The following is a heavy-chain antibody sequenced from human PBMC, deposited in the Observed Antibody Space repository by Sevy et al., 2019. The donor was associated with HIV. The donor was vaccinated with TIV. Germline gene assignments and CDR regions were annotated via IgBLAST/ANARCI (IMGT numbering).Heavy chain of an antibody. J-gene: IGHJ4*02. CDR3: SRDQWQQVVRPHCDY. D-gene: IGHD6-13*01. V-gene: IGHV3-49*04. CDR1: GFIFGGYA. Sequence: GGSLRLSFTASGFIFGGYAVSWVRQAPGKGLEWVGFIRSKAFGGTTDFAASVKGRFTISRDDSKSIAYLQMNSLKTEDTAVYYCSRDQWQQVVRPHCDYWGQGTLVTVSS. CDR2: IRSKAFGGTT.